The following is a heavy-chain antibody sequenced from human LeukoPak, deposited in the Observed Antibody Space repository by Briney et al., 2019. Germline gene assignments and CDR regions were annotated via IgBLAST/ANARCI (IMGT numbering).Heavy chain of an antibody. J-gene: IGHJ6*04. CDR2: ISIDGAKT. D-gene: IGHD2-2*01. CDR3: AKGEGGSSSWYDFYDYGMDV. V-gene: IGHV3-30*18. Sequence: GGSLRLSCAASGFTFSNFAMHWVRQAPGKGLEWVAVISIDGAKTYSADSVKGRFTISRDNSKKTLYLKMNTVRAEDTAVYYCAKGEGGSSSWYDFYDYGMDVWGKETTVTVSS. CDR1: GFTFSNFA.